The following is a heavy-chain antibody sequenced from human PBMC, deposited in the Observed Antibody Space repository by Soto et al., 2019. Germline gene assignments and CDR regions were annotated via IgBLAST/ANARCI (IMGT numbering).Heavy chain of an antibody. Sequence: PGGSLRVSCAASGFKFRNYAIHWVRQAPGKGLEWLAVIWFDGSKKYYADSVKGRFTISRDNSKNTVYLDMNSLTADDSGVFYCARAHTMMILDRFDPWGHGTLVTVSS. D-gene: IGHD3-22*01. J-gene: IGHJ5*02. CDR2: IWFDGSKK. CDR3: ARAHTMMILDRFDP. CDR1: GFKFRNYA. V-gene: IGHV3-33*01.